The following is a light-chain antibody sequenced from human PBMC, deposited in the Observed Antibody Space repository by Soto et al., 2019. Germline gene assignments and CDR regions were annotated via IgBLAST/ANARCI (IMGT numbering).Light chain of an antibody. CDR1: SSDVGNYNY. Sequence: QSALTQSASVSGSPGQSITISCTGTSSDVGNYNYVSWYQQHPGEVPILIIFNVNNRPSGVSNRFSGSKSGNTASLTISGLQAEDEADYYCSSFTSSTTDVFGTGTKLTVL. V-gene: IGLV2-14*01. J-gene: IGLJ1*01. CDR2: NVN. CDR3: SSFTSSTTDV.